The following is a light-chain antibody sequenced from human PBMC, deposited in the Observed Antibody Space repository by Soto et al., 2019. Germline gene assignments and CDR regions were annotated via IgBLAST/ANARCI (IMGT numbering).Light chain of an antibody. CDR3: QRRSNWSTT. Sequence: ELVMTQSPDTLSVSPGERATLLCRASQSVRNNLAWYQQKPGQAPRLLIYGVSTRATGVPARFSGSGSGTDFTLTISSLEPEDFAVYYCQRRSNWSTTFGQGTKVDIK. CDR1: QSVRNN. V-gene: IGKV3-11*01. J-gene: IGKJ1*01. CDR2: GVS.